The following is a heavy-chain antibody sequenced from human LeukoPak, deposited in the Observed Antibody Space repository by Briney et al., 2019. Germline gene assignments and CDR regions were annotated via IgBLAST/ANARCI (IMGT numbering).Heavy chain of an antibody. CDR3: AREDTGVAFDI. CDR2: ISGSGIK. V-gene: IGHV3-48*03. Sequence: GGSLSLSCAVSRFTFSSLEMNWVSQAPGKGMEWVSYISGSGIKHYADSVKGRFTISRDNAKNSLYLQMNSLRVEDTAVYYCAREDTGVAFDIWGQGTTVTV. CDR1: RFTFSSLE. D-gene: IGHD2-8*01. J-gene: IGHJ3*02.